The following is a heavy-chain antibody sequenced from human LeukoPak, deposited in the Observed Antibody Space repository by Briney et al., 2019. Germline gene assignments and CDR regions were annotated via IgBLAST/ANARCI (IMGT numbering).Heavy chain of an antibody. Sequence: GGSLRLSCAASGFTFNNYAMHWVRQAPGKGLKWVAFMRSDGSDIYYADSVKGRFTISRDNSKNTLYLQMNSLRAEDTAVYYCAKGSYGAKVYWGQGTLVTVSS. D-gene: IGHD4/OR15-4a*01. CDR2: MRSDGSDI. CDR1: GFTFNNYA. J-gene: IGHJ4*02. V-gene: IGHV3-30*02. CDR3: AKGSYGAKVY.